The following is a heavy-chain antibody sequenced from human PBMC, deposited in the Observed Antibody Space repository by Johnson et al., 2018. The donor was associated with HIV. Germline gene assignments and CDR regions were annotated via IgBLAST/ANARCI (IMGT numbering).Heavy chain of an antibody. CDR3: ARDRDYLQAVAGPSDAFDI. J-gene: IGHJ3*02. Sequence: QVQLVESGGGVVQPERSLRLSCAASGFSFSNYAIHWVRQAPGKGLECVAAISYDGGTTYYSDSVKGRFTIYRDNSKNTLYLQMNSLRAEDTAVYYCARDRDYLQAVAGPSDAFDIWGQGTMVTVSS. V-gene: IGHV3-30-3*01. CDR1: GFSFSNYA. D-gene: IGHD6-19*01. CDR2: ISYDGGTT.